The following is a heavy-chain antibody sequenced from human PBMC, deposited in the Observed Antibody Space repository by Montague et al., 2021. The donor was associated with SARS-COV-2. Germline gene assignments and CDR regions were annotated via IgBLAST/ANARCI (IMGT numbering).Heavy chain of an antibody. CDR3: ARVRVCCYSSGYCFDAFDI. V-gene: IGHV4-34*01. Sequence: SETLSLTCAIYGGSFSGYYWSWIRQPPGKGLEWIGEINHSGSINYNPSLKSRVTISVDTSENQFSLKLSSVTAADTAVYYCARVRVCCYSSGYCFDAFDIWGQGTLVTVSS. CDR1: GGSFSGYY. J-gene: IGHJ4*01. CDR2: INHSGSI. D-gene: IGHD3-22*01.